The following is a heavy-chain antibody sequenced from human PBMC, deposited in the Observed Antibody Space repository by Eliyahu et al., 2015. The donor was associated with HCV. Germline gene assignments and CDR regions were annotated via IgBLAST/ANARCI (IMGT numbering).Heavy chain of an antibody. Sequence: QLQLQESGPGLVKPSETLSLTCXXSGGSXSXSSYYWGWIRQPPGKGLEWIGSIYYSGSTYYNPSXKSRVTISVDTSKNQFSLKLSSVTAADTAVYYCARKVLLPDYDSSGYYWGSGRDYWGQGTLVTVSS. J-gene: IGHJ4*02. V-gene: IGHV4-39*01. CDR2: IYYSGST. CDR3: ARKVLLPDYDSSGYYWGSGRDY. D-gene: IGHD3-22*01. CDR1: GGSXSXSSYY.